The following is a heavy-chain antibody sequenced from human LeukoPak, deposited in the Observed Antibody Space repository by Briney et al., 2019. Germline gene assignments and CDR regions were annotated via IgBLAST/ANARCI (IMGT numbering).Heavy chain of an antibody. V-gene: IGHV1-2*02. J-gene: IGHJ5*02. CDR1: GYSFSTHY. Sequence: ASVKVSCKASGYSFSTHYMHWVRQAPGQGLEWMGWINPNSGGTNYAQKFQGRVTMTRDTSISTAYMELSRLRSDDTAVYYCARDRPRGFDPWGQGTLVTVSS. CDR3: ARDRPRGFDP. CDR2: INPNSGGT.